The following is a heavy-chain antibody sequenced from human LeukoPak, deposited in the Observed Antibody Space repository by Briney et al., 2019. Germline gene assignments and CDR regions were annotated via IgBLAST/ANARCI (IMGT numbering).Heavy chain of an antibody. D-gene: IGHD2-21*02. CDR3: ARLPRVVTATRDY. Sequence: GGSLRLSCAASGFTFSSYVMSWVRQAPGKGLEWVSSISGSGDSTYYPDSVKGRFTISRDNAKNSLYLQMNSLRAEDTAVYYCARLPRVVTATRDYWGQGTLVTVSS. V-gene: IGHV3-23*01. CDR2: ISGSGDST. J-gene: IGHJ4*02. CDR1: GFTFSSYV.